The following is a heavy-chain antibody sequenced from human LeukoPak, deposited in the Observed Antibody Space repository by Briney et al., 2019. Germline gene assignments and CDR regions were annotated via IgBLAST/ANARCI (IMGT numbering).Heavy chain of an antibody. CDR2: FYYSGST. V-gene: IGHV4-59*12. J-gene: IGHJ3*02. CDR1: GGSLTGYF. CDR3: ARGFGGTYYTGGFDI. Sequence: SETLSLTCAVSGGSLTGYFLTWIRQPPGKGLEWIGHFYYSGSTYYNPSLESRVSISIDTSKTQFSLELKSVTGADTAVYYCARGFGGTYYTGGFDIWGQGKLVTVSS. D-gene: IGHD2-8*02.